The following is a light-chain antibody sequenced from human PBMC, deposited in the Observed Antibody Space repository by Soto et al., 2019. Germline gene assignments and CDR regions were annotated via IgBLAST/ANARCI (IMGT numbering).Light chain of an antibody. CDR2: GAS. CDR3: QQYNKWPPIT. V-gene: IGKV3-15*01. J-gene: IGKJ5*01. CDR1: QSVTND. Sequence: IVMTQSPATLSVSPGERATLSCRASQSVTNDLAWYQQKPGQAPRLLIYGASTRATGVPARFSGSGSGTEFTLTISSLQSEDLAVYYCQQYNKWPPITFGQGTRLEIK.